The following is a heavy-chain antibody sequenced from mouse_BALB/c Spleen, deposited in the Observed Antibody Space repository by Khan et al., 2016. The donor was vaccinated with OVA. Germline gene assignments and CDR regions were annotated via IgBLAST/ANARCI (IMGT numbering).Heavy chain of an antibody. CDR1: GYSITSDYA. CDR3: ARSLYYGDSYAMDY. Sequence: EVQLQESGPGLVKPSQSLSLTCTVTGYSITSDYAWNWIRPLPGNKLEWMGYISSTGSTSYNPSLKSRISITRDTSTNQFFLHLKSVTTEDTATYYGARSLYYGDSYAMDYWGQGTSVTVSS. V-gene: IGHV3-2*02. CDR2: ISSTGST. D-gene: IGHD2-13*01. J-gene: IGHJ4*01.